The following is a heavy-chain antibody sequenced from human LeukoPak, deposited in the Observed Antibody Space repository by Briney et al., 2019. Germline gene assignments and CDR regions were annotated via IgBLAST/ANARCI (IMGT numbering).Heavy chain of an antibody. V-gene: IGHV3-9*01. Sequence: PGGSLRLSCAASGFTFDDYAMHWVRQAPGKGLEWVSGISWNSGSIGYADSVKGRFTISRDNAKNSLYLQMNSLRAEDTALYYCAKDVDRAVAGTGDYWGQGTLVTVSS. CDR3: AKDVDRAVAGTGDY. J-gene: IGHJ4*02. D-gene: IGHD6-19*01. CDR2: ISWNSGSI. CDR1: GFTFDDYA.